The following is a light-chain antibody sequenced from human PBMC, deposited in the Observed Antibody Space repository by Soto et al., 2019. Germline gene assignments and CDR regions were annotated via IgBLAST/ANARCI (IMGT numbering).Light chain of an antibody. J-gene: IGKJ1*01. V-gene: IGKV1-5*03. CDR3: QQYNSYSLWT. CDR1: QSISTW. CDR2: KAF. Sequence: DMQITQSPSTLSESIGDRVTIACRASQSISTWLAWYQQKPGKAPKLLIYKAFSLQSGVPSRFSGSGSGTEFTLTISSLQPDDFATYYCQQYNSYSLWTFGQGTKVEIK.